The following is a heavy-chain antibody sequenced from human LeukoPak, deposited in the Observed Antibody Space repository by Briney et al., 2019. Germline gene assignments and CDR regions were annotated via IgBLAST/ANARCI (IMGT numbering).Heavy chain of an antibody. CDR2: INHSGST. CDR1: GGSFSGYY. D-gene: IGHD3-10*01. V-gene: IGHV4-34*01. Sequence: PSETLSLTCAVYGGSFSGYYWSWIRQPPGKGLEWIGEINHSGSTNYNPSLKSQVTISVDTSKNQFSLKLSSVTAADTAVYYCARGRRGWGAFDIWGQGTMVTVSS. CDR3: ARGRRGWGAFDI. J-gene: IGHJ3*02.